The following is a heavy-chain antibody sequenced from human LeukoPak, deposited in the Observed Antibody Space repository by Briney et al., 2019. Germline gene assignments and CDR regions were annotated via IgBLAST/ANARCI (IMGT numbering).Heavy chain of an antibody. Sequence: GGSLTLSCEASGFTFSAYAMPWVRQAPGQGLGWVSYIGSDNKPHYSEPVKGRFAISRDNSKSMLFLQLNGLRAEDTALYYCARDLHYYLAMDVWGQGTTVTVSS. CDR2: IGSDNKP. J-gene: IGHJ6*02. CDR1: GFTFSAYA. CDR3: ARDLHYYLAMDV. V-gene: IGHV3-23*01.